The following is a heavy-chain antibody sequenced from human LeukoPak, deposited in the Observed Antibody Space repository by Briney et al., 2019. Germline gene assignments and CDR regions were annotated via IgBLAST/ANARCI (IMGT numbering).Heavy chain of an antibody. J-gene: IGHJ4*02. Sequence: ASVKVSCKASGYTFSYYAIHWVRQAPGQRLEWMGWINAGNGNTKNSQKFQGRVTITRDTSASTAYMELSSLRSEDTAVYYCARAWVVGVPGCDYWGQGTLVTVSS. CDR3: ARAWVVGVPGCDY. CDR2: INAGNGNT. CDR1: GYTFSYYA. V-gene: IGHV1-3*01. D-gene: IGHD1-26*01.